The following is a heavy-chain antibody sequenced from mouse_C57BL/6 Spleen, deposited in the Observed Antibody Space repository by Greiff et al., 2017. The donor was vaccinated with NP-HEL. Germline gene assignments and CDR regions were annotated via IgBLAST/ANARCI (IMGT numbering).Heavy chain of an antibody. Sequence: VQLQQSGPELVKPGASVKISCKASGYSFTGYYMNWVKQSPEKSLEWIGEINPSTGGTTYNQKFKAKATLTVDKSSSTAYMQLKSLTSEDSAVYYCARSLDGYLYYYAMDYWGQGTSVTVSS. J-gene: IGHJ4*01. CDR3: ARSLDGYLYYYAMDY. CDR1: GYSFTGYY. CDR2: INPSTGGT. D-gene: IGHD2-3*01. V-gene: IGHV1-42*01.